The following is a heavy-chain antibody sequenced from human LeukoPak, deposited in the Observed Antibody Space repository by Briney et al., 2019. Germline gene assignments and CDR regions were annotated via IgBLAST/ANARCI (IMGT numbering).Heavy chain of an antibody. V-gene: IGHV1-46*01. D-gene: IGHD1-26*01. CDR3: ARPGATGNDAFDI. CDR2: INPSGGST. Sequence: ASVKVSCKASGYTFTSYYMHWVRQAPGQGLEWMGIINPSGGSTSYAQKFQGRVTMTRDMSTSTVYMELSSLRSEDTAVYYCARPGATGNDAFDIWGQGTMVTVSS. CDR1: GYTFTSYY. J-gene: IGHJ3*02.